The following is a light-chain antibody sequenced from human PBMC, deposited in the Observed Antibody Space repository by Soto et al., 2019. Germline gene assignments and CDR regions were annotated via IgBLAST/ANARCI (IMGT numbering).Light chain of an antibody. V-gene: IGKV3-20*01. CDR2: GAS. CDR3: QQYGSSPFT. Sequence: EIVLTHSPGTLSFSPWKRSTLAFSTSQTIGSTSLAWYQQKPGQAPRLLIYGASTRATGIPDRFSGSESGTDFTLTISRLEPEDFVVYYCQQYGSSPFTFGQGTRLEI. J-gene: IGKJ5*01. CDR1: QTIGSTS.